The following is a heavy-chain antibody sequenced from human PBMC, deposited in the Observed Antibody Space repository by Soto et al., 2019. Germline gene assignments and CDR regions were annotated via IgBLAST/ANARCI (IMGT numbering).Heavy chain of an antibody. J-gene: IGHJ4*02. CDR3: AREPTVDTSGYFYYFDF. CDR1: GGTFGNFV. V-gene: IGHV1-69*01. Sequence: QVVQSGAEVRRPGSSVKVSCKASGGTFGNFVINWVRQAPGQGLEWMGGITPVFGTPHYPQRFQGRVTITADESTETVYMEMRGLRVGDTAVYYCAREPTVDTSGYFYYFDFWGQGTLVSVSA. D-gene: IGHD3-22*01. CDR2: ITPVFGTP.